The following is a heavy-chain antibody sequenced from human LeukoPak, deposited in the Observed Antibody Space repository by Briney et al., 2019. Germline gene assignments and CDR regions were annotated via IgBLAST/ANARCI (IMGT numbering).Heavy chain of an antibody. Sequence: SETLSLTCTVSGGSISSYYWSWIRQPPGKGLEWIGYIYYSGSTNYNPSLKSRVTISVDTSKNQFSLKLSSVTAADTAVYYCARHIWLGSSSQDAFDIWAKGQWSPSLQ. V-gene: IGHV4-59*08. J-gene: IGHJ3*02. D-gene: IGHD3-9*01. CDR1: GGSISSYY. CDR2: IYYSGST. CDR3: ARHIWLGSSSQDAFDI.